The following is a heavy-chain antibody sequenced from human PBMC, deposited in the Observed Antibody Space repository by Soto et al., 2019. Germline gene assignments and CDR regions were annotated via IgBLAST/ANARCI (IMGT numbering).Heavy chain of an antibody. CDR3: ARGPLVGAAPGTDY. V-gene: IGHV4-34*01. J-gene: IGHJ4*01. CDR1: RGSFRRYY. Sequence: PETLFLTCALQRGSFRRYYLSSRPQRPGKGLEWIGEINHSGSTNYNPSLKSRVTISVHTSKNQFSLKLSSVTAADTAVYYCARGPLVGAAPGTDYWGQGTLVTVSS. CDR2: INHSGST. D-gene: IGHD6-13*01.